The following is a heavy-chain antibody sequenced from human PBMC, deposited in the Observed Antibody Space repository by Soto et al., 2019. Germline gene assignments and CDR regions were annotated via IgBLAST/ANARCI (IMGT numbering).Heavy chain of an antibody. CDR2: VYYRGRS. D-gene: IGHD2-8*01. Sequence: SETLSLTCTVSGGSVSNSNYYWGWIRQSPGKGLEWIGSVYYRGRSYSKSSVKSRVTISVDTSKNQFSLNLNSVTASDTAVYYCVSQRTSVLAQAYFDYWGPGALVTVSS. CDR3: VSQRTSVLAQAYFDY. CDR1: GGSVSNSNYY. V-gene: IGHV4-39*01. J-gene: IGHJ4*02.